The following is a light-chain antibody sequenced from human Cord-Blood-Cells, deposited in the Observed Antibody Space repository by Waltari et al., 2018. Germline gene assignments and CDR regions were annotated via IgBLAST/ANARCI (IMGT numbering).Light chain of an antibody. V-gene: IGKV1-39*01. CDR2: AAS. CDR1: QSISSY. J-gene: IGKJ1*01. CDR3: QQSYSTPWT. Sequence: DIQMTQSPSSLSASVGDRVTITCRASQSISSYLNWYPQKPGKAPKLLIYAASSLQSVVPSRFSGSGSGTDFTLTISSLQPEDFATYYCQQSYSTPWTFGQGTKVEIK.